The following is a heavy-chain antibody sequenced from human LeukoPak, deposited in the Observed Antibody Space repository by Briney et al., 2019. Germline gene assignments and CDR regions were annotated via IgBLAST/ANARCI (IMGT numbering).Heavy chain of an antibody. D-gene: IGHD3-22*01. Sequence: PGGSLRLSCAASGFTFSSYAMHRVRQAPGKGLEWVAVISYDGSNKYYADSVKGRFTISRDNSKNTLYLQMNSLRAEDTAVYYCAKVLVSYDSSGYFDYWGQGTLVTVSS. CDR2: ISYDGSNK. J-gene: IGHJ4*02. V-gene: IGHV3-30*01. CDR3: AKVLVSYDSSGYFDY. CDR1: GFTFSSYA.